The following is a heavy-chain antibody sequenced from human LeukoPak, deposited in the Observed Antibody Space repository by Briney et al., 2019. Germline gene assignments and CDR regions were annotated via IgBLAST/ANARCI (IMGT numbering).Heavy chain of an antibody. CDR2: ISGSGTTT. Sequence: PGGSLRLSCAASGFTFSNYAISWVRQAPGKGREWVTGISGSGTTTYFADSVKGRFTISRDNSDDTVYLQMNSLRAEDTALYYCAKLNRVAIIRGGSGFDYWGQGTLVTVSS. J-gene: IGHJ4*02. V-gene: IGHV3-23*01. D-gene: IGHD3-10*01. CDR1: GFTFSNYA. CDR3: AKLNRVAIIRGGSGFDY.